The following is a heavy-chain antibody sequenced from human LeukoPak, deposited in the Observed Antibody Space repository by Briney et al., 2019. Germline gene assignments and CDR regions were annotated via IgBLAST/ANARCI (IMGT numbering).Heavy chain of an antibody. CDR3: ARELRGIFDY. CDR1: GFTFSSYE. D-gene: IGHD3-16*01. J-gene: IGHJ4*02. Sequence: GGSLRLSCAASGFTFSSYEMNWVRQAPGKGLEWASYISSSGSTIYYADSVKGRFTISRDNAKNSLYLQMNSLRAEDTAVYYCARELRGIFDYWGQGTLVTVSS. CDR2: ISSSGSTI. V-gene: IGHV3-48*03.